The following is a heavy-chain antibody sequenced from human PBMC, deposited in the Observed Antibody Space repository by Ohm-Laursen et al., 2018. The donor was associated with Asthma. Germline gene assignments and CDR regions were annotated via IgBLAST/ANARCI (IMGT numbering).Heavy chain of an antibody. V-gene: IGHV3-48*01. J-gene: IGHJ4*02. D-gene: IGHD2-15*01. Sequence: SLRLSCAASGFTFSSYSVNWVRQAPGKGLEWVSYISSGSSTIYYADSVKGRFTISRDNAKNSLYLQMNSLRAEDTAVYYCARDRGGIYFDYWGQGTLVTVSS. CDR2: ISSGSSTI. CDR3: ARDRGGIYFDY. CDR1: GFTFSSYS.